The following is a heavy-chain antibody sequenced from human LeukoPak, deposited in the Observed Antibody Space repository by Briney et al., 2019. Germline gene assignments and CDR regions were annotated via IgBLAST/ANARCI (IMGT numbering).Heavy chain of an antibody. CDR3: ARDLAGATTFDY. CDR2: VSHSGST. Sequence: SETLSLTCTVSGGSISSYYWSWIRQPPGKGLEWIGSVSHSGSTFYNPSLKSRVTISLDTSKDQFSLKLTSVTAADTAVYYCARDLAGATTFDYWGQGTLVTVSS. D-gene: IGHD1-26*01. V-gene: IGHV4-38-2*02. J-gene: IGHJ4*02. CDR1: GGSISSYY.